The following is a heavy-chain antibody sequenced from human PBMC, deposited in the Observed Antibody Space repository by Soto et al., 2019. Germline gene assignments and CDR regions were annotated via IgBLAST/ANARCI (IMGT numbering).Heavy chain of an antibody. CDR3: TETISVYYDYYSGHH. J-gene: IGHJ4*02. Sequence: GGSLRLSCAASGFTFSNAWMNWVRQAPGKGLEWVGRIKIKTAGGTTDYTAPVKGRFTTSRDDPKNTLYLQMNSLKTEDTAVYYCTETISVYYDYYSGHHWGQGTLVTVSS. D-gene: IGHD3-3*01. CDR2: IKIKTAGGTT. CDR1: GFTFSNAW. V-gene: IGHV3-15*07.